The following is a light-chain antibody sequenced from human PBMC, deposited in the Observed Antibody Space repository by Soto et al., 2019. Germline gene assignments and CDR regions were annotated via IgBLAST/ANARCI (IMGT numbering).Light chain of an antibody. J-gene: IGKJ5*01. CDR1: QSVSTRS. Sequence: EIVLTQYQGTLSLSPGERATLSCRASQSVSTRSLAWYQQKPGQAPRRLVYGASSRATGAPDRFSGSGSGTDFTLSISRQEPEDVAVYYCQQDASSPFTFGQGTRLEIK. V-gene: IGKV3-20*01. CDR3: QQDASSPFT. CDR2: GAS.